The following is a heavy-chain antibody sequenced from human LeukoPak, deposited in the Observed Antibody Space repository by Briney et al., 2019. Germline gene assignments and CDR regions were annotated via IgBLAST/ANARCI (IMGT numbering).Heavy chain of an antibody. D-gene: IGHD6-19*01. CDR3: AKDSRAPYSSGWYYFDY. Sequence: SVKVSCKASGYTFTSYYMHWVRQAPGQGLEWMGGIIPIFGTANYAQKFQGRVTITADESTSTAYMELSSLRSEDTAVYYCAKDSRAPYSSGWYYFDYWGQGTLVTVSS. CDR2: IIPIFGTA. V-gene: IGHV1-69*13. J-gene: IGHJ4*02. CDR1: GYTFTSYY.